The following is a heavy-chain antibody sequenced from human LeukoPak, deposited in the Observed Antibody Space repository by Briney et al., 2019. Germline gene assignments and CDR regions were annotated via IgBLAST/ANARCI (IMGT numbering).Heavy chain of an antibody. J-gene: IGHJ3*02. V-gene: IGHV1-18*04. D-gene: IGHD3-3*01. CDR1: GYIFTRTG. CDR3: ARGDHVRIYAESAFDI. Sequence: ASVKVSCKASGYIFTRTGINWVRQAPGQGLEWMGWISPYNDNTKYAQKFQGRVTMTRDTSTSTVYMELSRLRSEDTAVYYCARGDHVRIYAESAFDIWGQGTKVTVSS. CDR2: ISPYNDNT.